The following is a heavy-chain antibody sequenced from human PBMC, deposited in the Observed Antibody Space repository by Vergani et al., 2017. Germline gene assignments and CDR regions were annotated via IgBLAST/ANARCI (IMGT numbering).Heavy chain of an antibody. Sequence: VQLVESGGGMVQPGRSLRLSCAASGFTFSSYSMNWVRQAPGKGLEWVSSISSSSSYIYYADSVKGRFTISRDNAKNSLYLQMNSLRAEDTAVYYCARAVGYYYDSSGSYWGQGTLVTVSS. CDR2: ISSSSSYI. CDR3: ARAVGYYYDSSGSY. J-gene: IGHJ4*02. V-gene: IGHV3-21*01. D-gene: IGHD3-22*01. CDR1: GFTFSSYS.